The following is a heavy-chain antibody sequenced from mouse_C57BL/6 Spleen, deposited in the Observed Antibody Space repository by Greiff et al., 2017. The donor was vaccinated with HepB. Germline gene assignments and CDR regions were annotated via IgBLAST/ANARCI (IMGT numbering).Heavy chain of an antibody. CDR1: GFTFSSYA. CDR2: ISDGGSYT. V-gene: IGHV5-4*01. J-gene: IGHJ2*01. D-gene: IGHD1-1*01. CDR3: ARDYGSSPFDY. Sequence: DVMLVESGGGLVKPGGSLKLSCAASGFTFSSYAMSWVRQTPEKRLEWVATISDGGSYTYYPDNVKGRFTISRDNAKNNLYLQMSHLKSEDTAMYYCARDYGSSPFDYWGQGTTLTVSS.